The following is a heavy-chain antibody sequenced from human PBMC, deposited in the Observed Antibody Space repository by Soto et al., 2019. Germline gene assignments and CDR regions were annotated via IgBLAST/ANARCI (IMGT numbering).Heavy chain of an antibody. CDR3: AREGGGYSYGGCDY. J-gene: IGHJ4*02. Sequence: ASVKVSCKASGYTFTSYAMHWVRQAPGQRLEWMGWINAGNGNTKYSQKFQGRVTITRDTSASTAYMELSSLRSEDTAVYYCAREGGGYSYGGCDYWGQGTLVTVPQ. D-gene: IGHD5-18*01. CDR2: INAGNGNT. CDR1: GYTFTSYA. V-gene: IGHV1-3*01.